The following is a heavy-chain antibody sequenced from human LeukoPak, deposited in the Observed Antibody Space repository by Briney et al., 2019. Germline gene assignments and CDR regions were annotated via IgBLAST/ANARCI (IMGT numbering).Heavy chain of an antibody. CDR2: IYYSGST. J-gene: IGHJ4*02. Sequence: PSETLSLTCTVSGGSISSYYWSWIRQPPGKGVEWIGYIYYSGSTNYNPSLKSRVTISVDTSKNQFSLKLSSVTAADTAVYYCARGRITMLRGGDYFDYWGQGTLVTVSS. CDR3: ARGRITMLRGGDYFDY. V-gene: IGHV4-59*01. CDR1: GGSISSYY. D-gene: IGHD3-10*01.